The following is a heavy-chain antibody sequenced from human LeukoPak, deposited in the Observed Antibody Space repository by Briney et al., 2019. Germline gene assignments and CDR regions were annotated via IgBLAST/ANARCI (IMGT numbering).Heavy chain of an antibody. V-gene: IGHV1-2*02. CDR2: INPNSGDT. CDR1: AYTFSVNY. CDR3: ARVEAAAGTFPCDY. J-gene: IGHJ4*02. D-gene: IGHD6-13*01. Sequence: ASGKVSCKASAYTFSVNYMHWVRHAPGQGLEWMGLINPNSGDTNYSQKFQGKVTLTSDTSISTTYMELSSLTSDDAAVYYCARVEAAAGTFPCDYWGQGTLVTVSS.